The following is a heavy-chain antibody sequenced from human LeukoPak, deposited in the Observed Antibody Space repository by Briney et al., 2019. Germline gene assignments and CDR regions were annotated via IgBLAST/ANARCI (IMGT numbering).Heavy chain of an antibody. J-gene: IGHJ4*02. V-gene: IGHV4-4*07. CDR1: GGSISSYY. Sequence: NPSETLSLTCTVSGGSISSYYWSWIRQPAGKGLEWIGRIYTSGSTNYNPSLKSRVTMSVDTSKNQFSLKLSSVTAADTAVYYCGRDSDGGNGLYGGFDHWGQGTRVTVSS. CDR2: IYTSGST. CDR3: GRDSDGGNGLYGGFDH. D-gene: IGHD4-23*01.